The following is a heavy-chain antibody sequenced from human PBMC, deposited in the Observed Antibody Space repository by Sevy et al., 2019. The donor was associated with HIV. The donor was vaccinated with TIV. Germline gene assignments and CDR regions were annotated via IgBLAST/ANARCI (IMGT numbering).Heavy chain of an antibody. CDR1: GYSFSNYG. CDR3: ARGNPPGGF. D-gene: IGHD3-10*01. Sequence: AAVKVSCKASGYSFSNYGITWVGQAPGQGLEWMGWISGYSGNIRYAQKVQGRVTMTSDTSTTTAYMELTSLESDDTATYFSARGNPPGGFWGQGTSVTVSS. V-gene: IGHV1-18*01. CDR2: ISGYSGNI. J-gene: IGHJ4*02.